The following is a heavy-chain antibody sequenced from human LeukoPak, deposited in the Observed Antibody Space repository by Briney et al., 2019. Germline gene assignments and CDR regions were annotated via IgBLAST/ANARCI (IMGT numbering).Heavy chain of an antibody. J-gene: IGHJ4*02. CDR2: IRTDGGTK. D-gene: IGHD3-16*01. Sequence: PGGSLRLSCAGSGFSFSSYWMHWVRQAPGKGLAWVSRIRTDGGTKYYADSVKGRFTVSRDNARNTLYLQMDSLRVDDTAVYYCARDWAWGGFDHWGQGTLVTVSS. CDR3: ARDWAWGGFDH. V-gene: IGHV3-74*01. CDR1: GFSFSSYW.